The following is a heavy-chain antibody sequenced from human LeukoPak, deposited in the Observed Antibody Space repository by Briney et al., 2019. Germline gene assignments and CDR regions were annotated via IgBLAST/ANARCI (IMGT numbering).Heavy chain of an antibody. CDR1: GYTLSTYG. J-gene: IGHJ5*02. D-gene: IGHD3-9*01. CDR2: ISAYKGNT. Sequence: ASVKVSCKASGYTLSTYGISWVRQAPGQGLEWMGWISAYKGNTYYAQKLQGRVTMTTDTSTSTAYLELSSLRSDDTAVFYCARSYFDVLTNYYMWLAPWGQGTLVTVSS. CDR3: ARSYFDVLTNYYMWLAP. V-gene: IGHV1-18*01.